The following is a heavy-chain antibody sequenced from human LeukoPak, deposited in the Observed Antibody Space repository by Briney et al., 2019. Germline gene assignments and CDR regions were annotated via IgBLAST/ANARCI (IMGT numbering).Heavy chain of an antibody. CDR1: GFTLRDYS. CDR3: ARPGYGEYDL. CDR2: MASSGRTI. J-gene: IGHJ4*02. V-gene: IGHV3-11*01. Sequence: GGSLRLSCAVSGFTLRDYSMTWIRQAPGKGLECVSYMASSGRTIYSADSVMGRFTVSRDNTKNSLYLQMTSLSAEDTAVSYGARPGYGEYDLWGQGTLVTVSS. D-gene: IGHD5-12*01.